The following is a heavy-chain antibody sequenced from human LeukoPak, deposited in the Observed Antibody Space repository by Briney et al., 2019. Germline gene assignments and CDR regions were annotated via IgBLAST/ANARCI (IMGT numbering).Heavy chain of an antibody. CDR3: ARDLPPSIYDFWSGYPSYYYYYMDV. CDR1: GYTFTSYG. J-gene: IGHJ6*03. D-gene: IGHD3-3*01. Sequence: ASVKVSCKASGYTFTSYGISWVRQAPGQGLEWMGWISAYNGNTNYAQKLQGRVTMTTDTSTSTAYMELRSLRSDDTAVYYCARDLPPSIYDFWSGYPSYYYYYMDVWGKGTTVTVSS. CDR2: ISAYNGNT. V-gene: IGHV1-18*01.